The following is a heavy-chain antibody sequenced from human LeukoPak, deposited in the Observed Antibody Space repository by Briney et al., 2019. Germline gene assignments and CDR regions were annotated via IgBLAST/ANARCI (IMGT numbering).Heavy chain of an antibody. CDR2: IYTTGST. J-gene: IGHJ4*02. CDR3: ARQIAAAGTAGFDY. V-gene: IGHV4-4*07. D-gene: IGHD6-13*01. Sequence: PSETLSLTCTISGGSISSYYWTWIRQPAGKGLEWIGRIYTTGSTNYNPSLKGRVTMSVDTSKNQFSLKLTSVTAADTAVYYCARQIAAAGTAGFDYWGQGTLVTVSS. CDR1: GGSISSYY.